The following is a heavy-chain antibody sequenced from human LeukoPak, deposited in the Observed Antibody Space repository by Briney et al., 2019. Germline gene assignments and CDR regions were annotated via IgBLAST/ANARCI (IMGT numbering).Heavy chain of an antibody. CDR3: VNGGPGTFDY. CDR2: ISSNGGST. Sequence: GGSLRLSCSASGFTFSSYAMHWVRQAPGKGLEYVSAISSNGGSTYYADSVKGRFTISRVNSKNTLYLQMSSLRAEDTAVYYCVNGGPGTFDYWGQGTLVTVSS. D-gene: IGHD2-15*01. CDR1: GFTFSSYA. J-gene: IGHJ4*02. V-gene: IGHV3-64D*06.